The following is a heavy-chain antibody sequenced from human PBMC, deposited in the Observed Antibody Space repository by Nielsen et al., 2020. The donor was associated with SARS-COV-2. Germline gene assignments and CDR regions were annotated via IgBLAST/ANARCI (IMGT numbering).Heavy chain of an antibody. J-gene: IGHJ3*02. V-gene: IGHV4-30-4*01. CDR2: IYYSGST. CDR3: ARDNHLATVTTGSAFDI. CDR1: GGSISSGDYY. D-gene: IGHD4-17*01. Sequence: SETLSLTCTVSGGSISSGDYYWSWIRQPPGKGLEWIGYIYYSGSTYYNPSLKSRVTISVDTSKNQFSLKLSSVTAADTAVYYCARDNHLATVTTGSAFDIWGQGTMVTVSS.